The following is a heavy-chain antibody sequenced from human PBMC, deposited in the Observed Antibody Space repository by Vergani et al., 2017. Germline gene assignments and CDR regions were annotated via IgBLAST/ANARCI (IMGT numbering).Heavy chain of an antibody. CDR2: IDPSDSYT. CDR1: GYSFTSYW. D-gene: IGHD3-10*01. Sequence: EVQLLESGGGLVQPGESLRISCKGSGYSFTSYWISWVRQMPGKGLEWMGRIDPSDSYTNYSPSFQGHVTISADKSISTAYLQWSSLKASDTAMYYCASLDTHYYGSGSPHYYFDYWGQGTLVTVSS. V-gene: IGHV5-10-1*01. J-gene: IGHJ4*02. CDR3: ASLDTHYYGSGSPHYYFDY.